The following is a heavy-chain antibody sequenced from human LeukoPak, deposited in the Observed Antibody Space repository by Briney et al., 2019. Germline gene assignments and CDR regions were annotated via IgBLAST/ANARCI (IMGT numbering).Heavy chain of an antibody. CDR2: ISYDGSNK. CDR1: GFTFSSYG. CDR3: ARAEDSSGYYYF. Sequence: GGSLRLSCAASGFTFSSYGMHWVRQAPGKGLEWVAVISYDGSNKYYADSVKGRFTISRDNSKNTLYLQMNSLRAEDTAVYYCARAEDSSGYYYFWGQGTLVTVSS. D-gene: IGHD3-22*01. J-gene: IGHJ4*02. V-gene: IGHV3-30*19.